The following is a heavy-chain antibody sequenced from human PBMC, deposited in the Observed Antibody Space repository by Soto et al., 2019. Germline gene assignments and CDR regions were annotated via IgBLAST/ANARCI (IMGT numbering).Heavy chain of an antibody. CDR2: ISAYNGNT. CDR1: GYTFTSYG. J-gene: IGHJ3*02. D-gene: IGHD3-22*01. V-gene: IGHV1-18*01. Sequence: QVQLVQSGAEVKKPGASVKVSCKASGYTFTSYGISWVRQAPGQGLEWMGWISAYNGNTNYAQKLQGRVTMTTDTSTSTAYMELRSLRSGDTAVYYCARHHSITMILSDAFDIWGQGTMVTVSS. CDR3: ARHHSITMILSDAFDI.